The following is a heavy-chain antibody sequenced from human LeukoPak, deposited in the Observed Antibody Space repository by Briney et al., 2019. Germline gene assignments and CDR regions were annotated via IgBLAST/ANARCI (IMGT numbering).Heavy chain of an antibody. V-gene: IGHV4-59*01. CDR2: VFYSGYA. Sequence: PSETLSLTCTVSNDSLGTSYWSWLRQPPGKRLEWIGNVFYSGYANYNPSLKSRVTTSIDTSKNQFSLSLTSVSAADTAVYYCATEAGRADAFDIWGPGTMVTVSS. J-gene: IGHJ3*02. CDR3: ATEAGRADAFDI. CDR1: NDSLGTSY.